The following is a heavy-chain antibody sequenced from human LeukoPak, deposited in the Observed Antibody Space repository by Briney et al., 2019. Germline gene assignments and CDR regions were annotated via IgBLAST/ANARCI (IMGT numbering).Heavy chain of an antibody. Sequence: SETLSLTCTVSSGSIGSSSNYWGGIRQAPRKGLEWIGNVYYSGSTFYNPSLKSRVTISVDTSKNQFSLKLRSVTAADTAIYYCARASFNVVFGNWFDPWGQGTLVTVSS. J-gene: IGHJ5*02. CDR3: ARASFNVVFGNWFDP. V-gene: IGHV4-39*01. CDR2: VYYSGST. D-gene: IGHD2-8*01. CDR1: SGSIGSSSNY.